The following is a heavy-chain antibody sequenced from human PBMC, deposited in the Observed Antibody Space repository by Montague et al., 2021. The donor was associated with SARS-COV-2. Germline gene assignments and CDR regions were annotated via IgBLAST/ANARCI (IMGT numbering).Heavy chain of an antibody. CDR2: ISTSAYTT. D-gene: IGHD3-16*02. CDR3: TRDYRSIVGDGLDI. Sequence: SLRLSCAASGFTFSNYDMNWVRQAPGKGPEWISYISTSAYTTSYAGSVKGRFTISRDNGKNSLYLQMNSLRVGDTAAYYCTRDYRSIVGDGLDIWGQGTKVTVSS. J-gene: IGHJ3*02. CDR1: GFTFSNYD. V-gene: IGHV3-48*03.